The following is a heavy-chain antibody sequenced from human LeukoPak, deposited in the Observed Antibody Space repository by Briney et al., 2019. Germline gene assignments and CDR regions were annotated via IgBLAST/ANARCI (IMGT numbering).Heavy chain of an antibody. CDR2: NNPSSGGA. Sequence: ASVKVSCKTSGYAFSDSFIHWVRQAPGQGLEWMGWNNPSSGGASYAQKFQGRVTMTRDTSISTAYMGLNSLKSDDTAVYYCARDYGDYDNWFDPWGQGTLVTVSS. CDR3: ARDYGDYDNWFDP. D-gene: IGHD4-17*01. J-gene: IGHJ5*02. CDR1: GYAFSDSF. V-gene: IGHV1-2*02.